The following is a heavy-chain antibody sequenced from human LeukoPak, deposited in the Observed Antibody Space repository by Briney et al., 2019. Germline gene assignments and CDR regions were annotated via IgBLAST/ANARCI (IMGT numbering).Heavy chain of an antibody. D-gene: IGHD6-19*01. J-gene: IGHJ3*02. V-gene: IGHV3-23*01. CDR2: ISGSGGST. CDR3: AKSYGGLVRAFDI. Sequence: GGSLRLSCAASGFTFSSYAMSWVRQAPGKGLEWVSAISGSGGSTYYADSVKGRFTIPRDNSKNTLYLQMNSLRAEDTAVYYCAKSYGGLVRAFDIWGQGTMVTVSS. CDR1: GFTFSSYA.